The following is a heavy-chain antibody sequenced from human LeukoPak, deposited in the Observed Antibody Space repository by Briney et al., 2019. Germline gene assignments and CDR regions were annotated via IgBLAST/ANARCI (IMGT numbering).Heavy chain of an antibody. CDR3: AGGGGTDYNDNYFDP. CDR1: GGTFSSYA. D-gene: IGHD3-10*01. J-gene: IGHJ5*02. Sequence: ASVKVSCKASGGTFSSYAISWVRQSTGQGLEWMGWMSPESGHTGYAPKFQGRVTMTRDTSIGTAYMELSSLRSEDTAVYYCAGGGGTDYNDNYFDPWGQGTLVTVSS. CDR2: MSPESGHT. V-gene: IGHV1-8*02.